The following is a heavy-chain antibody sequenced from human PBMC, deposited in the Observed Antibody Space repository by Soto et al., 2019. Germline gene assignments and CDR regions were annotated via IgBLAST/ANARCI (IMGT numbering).Heavy chain of an antibody. CDR3: ARAPMVLSRSYFES. V-gene: IGHV4-59*01. Sequence: PSETLSLTCTVSGGSISNFYWSWIRQPPGKGLEWIGYISYSGNTNYNPSLKSRVSISVDTSKNQLSLNLTSVAAADTAVYYCARAPMVLSRSYFESLGQGTPLTVSS. CDR1: GGSISNFY. J-gene: IGHJ4*01. CDR2: ISYSGNT. D-gene: IGHD2-8*01.